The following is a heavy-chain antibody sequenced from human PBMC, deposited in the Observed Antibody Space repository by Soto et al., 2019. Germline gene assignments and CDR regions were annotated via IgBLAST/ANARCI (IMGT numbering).Heavy chain of an antibody. J-gene: IGHJ5*02. CDR3: ARGGNYCSSTSCPNWFDP. D-gene: IGHD2-2*01. CDR2: ITHSGST. CDR1: GGSFSGYY. V-gene: IGHV4-34*01. Sequence: QVQLQQWGAGLLKPSETLSLTCAVYGGSFSGYYWSWIRQPPGKGLEWFGEITHSGSTNYNPSLKSRVTISVDTSKNQFSLKLSSVTAADTAVYYCARGGNYCSSTSCPNWFDPWGQGTLVTVSS.